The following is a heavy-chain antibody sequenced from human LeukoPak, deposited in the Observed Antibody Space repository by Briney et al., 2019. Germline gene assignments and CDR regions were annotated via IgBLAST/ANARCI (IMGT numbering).Heavy chain of an antibody. D-gene: IGHD6-13*01. CDR2: INPNSGGT. Sequence: GASVKVSCKASGYTFTGYYMHWVRQAPGQGLEWMGWINPNSGGTNYAQKFQGRVTMTRDTSISTAYMELSRLRSDDTAVYYCASIAAAVWRGKNFPTPIDYWGQGTLVTVSS. V-gene: IGHV1-2*02. CDR1: GYTFTGYY. CDR3: ASIAAAVWRGKNFPTPIDY. J-gene: IGHJ4*02.